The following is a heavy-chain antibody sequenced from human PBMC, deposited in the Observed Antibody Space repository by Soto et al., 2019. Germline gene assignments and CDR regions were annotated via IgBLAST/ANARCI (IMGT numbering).Heavy chain of an antibody. CDR1: GFIFSNYG. D-gene: IGHD4-4*01. J-gene: IGHJ6*02. CDR3: ARDRDYSNSGGLDV. V-gene: IGHV3-33*01. CDR2: IWSDGSNK. Sequence: QGQLVESGGGVVPPGRSLRLSCGASGFIFSNYGMHWVRQAPGKGLEWVGDIWSDGSNKYYADSVKGRFTISRDSSKNTLFLHMNSLRAEDTAVFYCARDRDYSNSGGLDVWGQGTTVTVSS.